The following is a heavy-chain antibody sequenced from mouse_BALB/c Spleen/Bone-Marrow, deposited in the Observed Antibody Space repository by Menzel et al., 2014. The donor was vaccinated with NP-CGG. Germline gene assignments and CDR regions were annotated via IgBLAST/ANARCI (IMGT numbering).Heavy chain of an antibody. CDR1: GYSFTGYT. Sequence: EVQLQQSGPELVKPGASMKISCKASGYSFTGYTMHWVKQSHGKSLEWIGGINPNNGGTTYNQKFKGKATLTVDKSSSTAYMELRSLTSEDSAVYYCARSYGYERSWFAYWGQGTLVTVSA. J-gene: IGHJ3*01. V-gene: IGHV1-18*01. CDR3: ARSYGYERSWFAY. D-gene: IGHD2-2*01. CDR2: INPNNGGT.